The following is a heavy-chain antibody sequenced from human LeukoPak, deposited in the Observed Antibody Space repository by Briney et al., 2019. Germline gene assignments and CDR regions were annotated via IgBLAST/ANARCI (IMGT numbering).Heavy chain of an antibody. CDR3: ARTGDERSDHYDSLYF. J-gene: IGHJ3*01. CDR1: GYTLDENH. D-gene: IGHD2-21*01. Sequence: AVKVSCKDSGYTLDENHNHWLGQAPGQPSEWMGLINPKSGATDSAQQFQGRLTMTRDTSIGTASMDLSGLRLDDTGIYYCARTGDERSDHYDSLYFWGQGTMVTVSS. CDR2: INPKSGAT. V-gene: IGHV1-2*02.